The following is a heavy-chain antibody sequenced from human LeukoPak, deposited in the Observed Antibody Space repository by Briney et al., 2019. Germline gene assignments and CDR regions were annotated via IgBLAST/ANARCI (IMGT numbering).Heavy chain of an antibody. CDR2: ISSGDNTI. D-gene: IGHD3-22*01. CDR1: RFTFSSYS. V-gene: IGHV3-48*01. CDR3: ARAPPYAYYYDSSGYFDY. J-gene: IGHJ4*02. Sequence: GGSLRLSCAASRFTFSSYSMNWVRQAPGKGLEWVSYISSGDNTIYYADSVKGRFTISRDNAKNSLYLQMNSLRAEDTAVYYCARAPPYAYYYDSSGYFDYWGQGTLVTVSS.